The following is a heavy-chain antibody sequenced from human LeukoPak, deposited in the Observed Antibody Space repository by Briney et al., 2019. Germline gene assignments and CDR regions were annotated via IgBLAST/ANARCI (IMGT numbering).Heavy chain of an antibody. D-gene: IGHD1-20*01. CDR1: GFAFDDYA. CDR2: INWNGGST. Sequence: GGSLRLSCAASGFAFDDYAMHWVRQAPGKGLEWVSGINWNGGSTGYADSVKGRFTISRDNAKNSLYLQMNSLRAEDTALYYCARGYNWNPLLDYWGQGTLVTVSS. J-gene: IGHJ4*02. CDR3: ARGYNWNPLLDY. V-gene: IGHV3-20*04.